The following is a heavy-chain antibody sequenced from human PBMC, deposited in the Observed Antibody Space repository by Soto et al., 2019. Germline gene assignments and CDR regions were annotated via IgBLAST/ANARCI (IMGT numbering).Heavy chain of an antibody. V-gene: IGHV4-39*07. J-gene: IGHJ4*02. CDR2: ICYSENT. Sequence: SETLSRTCSLSGGPISRRSYFWRWNLQPPAKGLEWIGTICYSENTYYNPSLKSRVTISVDTSKNQFSLKLSSVTAADTAVYYCARVRSFNWLQYLDNWGKETLVT. D-gene: IGHD3-9*01. CDR1: GGPISRRSYF. CDR3: ARVRSFNWLQYLDN.